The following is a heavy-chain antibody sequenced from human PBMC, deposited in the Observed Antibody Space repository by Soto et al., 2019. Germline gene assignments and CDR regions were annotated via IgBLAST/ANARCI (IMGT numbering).Heavy chain of an antibody. CDR1: GYTFTSYA. J-gene: IGHJ4*02. D-gene: IGHD2-15*01. Sequence: QVQLVQSGAEVKKPGASVKVSCKASGYTFTSYAMHWVRQAPGQRLEWMGWINAGNGNTKYSQKFQGRVTITRDTSAITAYMELSSLRSEDTAVYYCARGPGGHDGPGDYWGQGNLVTVSS. CDR2: INAGNGNT. CDR3: ARGPGGHDGPGDY. V-gene: IGHV1-3*01.